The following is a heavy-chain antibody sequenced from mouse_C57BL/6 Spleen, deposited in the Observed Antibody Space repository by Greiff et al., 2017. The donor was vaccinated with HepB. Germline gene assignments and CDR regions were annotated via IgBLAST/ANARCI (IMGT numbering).Heavy chain of an antibody. D-gene: IGHD1-1*01. J-gene: IGHJ2*01. CDR3: AREASPTVNYFDY. CDR1: GYTFTSYW. CDR2: IDPSDSET. V-gene: IGHV1-52*01. Sequence: QVQLKQPGAELVRPGSSVKLSCKASGYTFTSYWMHWVKQRPIQGLEWIGNIDPSDSETHYNQKFKDKATLTVDKSSSTAYMQLSSLTSEDSAVYYCAREASPTVNYFDYWGQGTTLTVSS.